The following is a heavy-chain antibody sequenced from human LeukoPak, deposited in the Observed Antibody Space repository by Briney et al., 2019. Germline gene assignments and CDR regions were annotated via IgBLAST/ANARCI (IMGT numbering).Heavy chain of an antibody. CDR2: ISSSSSYI. CDR1: GFTFSSYS. V-gene: IGHV3-21*01. D-gene: IGHD6-13*01. CDR3: ARDLEYSSSLP. J-gene: IGHJ5*02. Sequence: GGSLRLSCAASGFTFSSYSMNWVRQAPGEGLEGVSSISSSSSYIYYADSVKGRFTISRDNAKNSLYLQMNSLRAEDTAVYYCARDLEYSSSLPWGQGTLVTVSS.